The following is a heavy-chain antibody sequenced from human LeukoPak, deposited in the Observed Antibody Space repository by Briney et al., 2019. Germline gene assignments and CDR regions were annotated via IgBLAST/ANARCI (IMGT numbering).Heavy chain of an antibody. J-gene: IGHJ4*02. CDR3: AKDLYEGNTYGNLPDY. CDR1: GFTFSNNG. V-gene: IGHV3-30*18. Sequence: GGSLRLSCAASGFTFSNNGMYWVRQAPGKGQEWVAVISYDGSIKYYAESVKSRFTISRDNSKNTVYLQMNSLRAEDTAVYFCAKDLYEGNTYGNLPDYWGQGTLVTVSS. D-gene: IGHD5-18*01. CDR2: ISYDGSIK.